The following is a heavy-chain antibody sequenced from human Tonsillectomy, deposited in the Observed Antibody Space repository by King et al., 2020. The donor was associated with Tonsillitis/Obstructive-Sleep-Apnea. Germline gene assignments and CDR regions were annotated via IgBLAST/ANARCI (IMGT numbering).Heavy chain of an antibody. CDR2: ISSNGGST. V-gene: IGHV3-64D*06. J-gene: IGHJ4*02. D-gene: IGHD5-12*01. CDR1: EFTFSSFA. Sequence: QLVQSGGGLVQPGGSLRLSCSASEFTFSSFAMHWVRQAPGKGLEYVSAISSNGGSTHYADSVKGRFTISRDNSKNTLYLQMGSLRAEDTAVYYGVKDKNRGYSGYVDYWGQGTLVTVSS. CDR3: VKDKNRGYSGYVDY.